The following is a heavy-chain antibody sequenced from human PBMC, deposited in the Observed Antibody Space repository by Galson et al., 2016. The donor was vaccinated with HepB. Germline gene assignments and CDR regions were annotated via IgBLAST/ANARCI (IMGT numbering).Heavy chain of an antibody. J-gene: IGHJ4*02. CDR2: IKQDGSDR. D-gene: IGHD2/OR15-2a*01. V-gene: IGHV3-7*05. Sequence: SLRLSCAASGFTISSYYMSWVRQAPGKGLEWVANIKQDGSDRNYVDSVKGRFIISRDKAKNSLYLEMNSLRAEDTAMYYCTRDYGWASIHHDWGQGTLVTVSS. CDR3: TRDYGWASIHHD. CDR1: GFTISSYY.